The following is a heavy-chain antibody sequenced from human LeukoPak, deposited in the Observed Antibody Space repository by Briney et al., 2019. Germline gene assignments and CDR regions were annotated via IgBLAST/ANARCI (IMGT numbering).Heavy chain of an antibody. J-gene: IGHJ5*02. Sequence: SETLSLTCTVCGGSIGSYYWSWIRQPAGKGLKWIGRIYTSGSTNYNPSLKSRVTMSVDTSKNQFSLKLSSVTAADTAVYYCARHRGVRGGSYGTWFDPWGQGTLVTVSS. CDR1: GGSIGSYY. V-gene: IGHV4-4*07. D-gene: IGHD1-26*01. CDR3: ARHRGVRGGSYGTWFDP. CDR2: IYTSGST.